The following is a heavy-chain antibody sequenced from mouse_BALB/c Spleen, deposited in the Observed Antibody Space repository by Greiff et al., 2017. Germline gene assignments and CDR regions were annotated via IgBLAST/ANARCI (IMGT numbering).Heavy chain of an antibody. CDR3: NAILRLRNFDY. J-gene: IGHJ2*01. CDR1: GFNIKDYY. V-gene: IGHV14-4*02. D-gene: IGHD1-2*01. Sequence: VQLQQSGAELVRPGASVKLSCTASGFNIKDYYMHWVKQRPEQGLEWIGWIDPENGDTEYAPKFQGKATMTADTSSNTAYLQLSSLTSEDTAVYYYNAILRLRNFDYWGQGTTLTVSS. CDR2: IDPENGDT.